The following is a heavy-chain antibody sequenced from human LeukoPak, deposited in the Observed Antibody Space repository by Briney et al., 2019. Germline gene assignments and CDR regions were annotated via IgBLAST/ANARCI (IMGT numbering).Heavy chain of an antibody. V-gene: IGHV3-9*01. Sequence: GRSLRLSCAASGFTFDDYAMHWVRQAPGKGLEWVSGISWNSGSIGYADSVKGRFTISRDNAKNSLYLQMNSLRAEDTALYYCAKDLPYRTEPPAHSGLHYWGQGTLVTVSS. D-gene: IGHD1-14*01. J-gene: IGHJ4*02. CDR1: GFTFDDYA. CDR2: ISWNSGSI. CDR3: AKDLPYRTEPPAHSGLHY.